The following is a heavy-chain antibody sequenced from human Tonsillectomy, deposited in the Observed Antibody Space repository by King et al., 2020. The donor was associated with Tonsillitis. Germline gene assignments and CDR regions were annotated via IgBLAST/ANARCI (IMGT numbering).Heavy chain of an antibody. CDR1: GGSISSGGYS. Sequence: QLQESGSGLVKPSQTLSLTCAVSGGSISSGGYSWSWIRQPPGKGLEWIGYIYHSGSTYYNPSLKSRVTISVDRSKNQFSLKLSSVTAADTAVYYCASGDGDNSFYYYYGMDVWGQGTTVTVSS. CDR3: ASGDGDNSFYYYYGMDV. CDR2: IYHSGST. V-gene: IGHV4-30-2*01. J-gene: IGHJ6*02. D-gene: IGHD4-17*01.